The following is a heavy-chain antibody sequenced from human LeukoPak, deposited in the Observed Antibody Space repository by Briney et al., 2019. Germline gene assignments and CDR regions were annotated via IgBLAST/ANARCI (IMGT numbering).Heavy chain of an antibody. J-gene: IGHJ4*02. CDR3: AKPVWFGELSPGYYFDY. Sequence: PGGSLRLSCAASGFTFSSYGMHWVRQAPGKGLEWVAVISYDGSNKYYADSVKGRFTISRDNSKNTLYLQMNSLRAEDTAVYYCAKPVWFGELSPGYYFDYWGQGTLVTVSS. CDR1: GFTFSSYG. CDR2: ISYDGSNK. D-gene: IGHD3-10*01. V-gene: IGHV3-30*18.